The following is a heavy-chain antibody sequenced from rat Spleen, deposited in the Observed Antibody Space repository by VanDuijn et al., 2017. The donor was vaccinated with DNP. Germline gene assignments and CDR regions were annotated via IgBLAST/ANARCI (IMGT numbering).Heavy chain of an antibody. V-gene: IGHV5-22*01. Sequence: EVQLVESGGGLVQPGRSLKLSCAASGFTFSDYYVAWVRQAPKKGLEWVASIGYEGSGIYFGDSVKGRFTVSRDDTKSTLYLQMNSLTSEDTATYYCAGQRIFYDYFDYWGQGVMVTVSS. D-gene: IGHD1-3*01. CDR2: IGYEGSGI. J-gene: IGHJ2*01. CDR1: GFTFSDYY. CDR3: AGQRIFYDYFDY.